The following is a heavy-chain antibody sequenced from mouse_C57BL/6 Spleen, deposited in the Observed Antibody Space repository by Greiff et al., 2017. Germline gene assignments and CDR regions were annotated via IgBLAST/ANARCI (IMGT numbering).Heavy chain of an antibody. CDR3: ARRVDGYLAWFAY. Sequence: EVQLQQSGPELVKPGASVKIPCKASGYTFTDYNMDWVKQSHGQSLEWIGDINPNNGGTIYNQKFKGKATLTVAKSSSTAYMELRRLTSEATAVYCCARRVDGYLAWFAYWGQGTLVTVSA. J-gene: IGHJ3*01. V-gene: IGHV1-18*01. D-gene: IGHD2-3*01. CDR2: INPNNGGT. CDR1: GYTFTDYN.